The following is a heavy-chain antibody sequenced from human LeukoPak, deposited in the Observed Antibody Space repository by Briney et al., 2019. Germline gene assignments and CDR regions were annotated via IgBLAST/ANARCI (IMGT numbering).Heavy chain of an antibody. CDR2: ISWNSGSI. J-gene: IGHJ4*02. V-gene: IGHV3-9*01. Sequence: GGSLRLSCAASGFTFDDYAMHWVRQAPGKGLEWVSGISWNSGSIGYADSVKGRFTISRDNAKNSLYLQMNSLRAVDTALYYCAKDRGAFLAAAGRDFDYWGQGTLVTVSS. CDR3: AKDRGAFLAAAGRDFDY. D-gene: IGHD6-13*01. CDR1: GFTFDDYA.